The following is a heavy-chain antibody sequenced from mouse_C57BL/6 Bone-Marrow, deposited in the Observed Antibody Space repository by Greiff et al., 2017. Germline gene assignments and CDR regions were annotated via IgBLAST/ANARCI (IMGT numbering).Heavy chain of an antibody. J-gene: IGHJ2*01. CDR1: GYTFTGYW. CDR3: ASSVDGYFLDY. V-gene: IGHV1-9*01. CDR2: ILPGSGST. Sequence: VQLQQSGAELMKPGASVKLSCKATGYTFTGYWIEWVKQRPGHGLEWIGEILPGSGSTNYNEKFKGKATLTADKSSNTAYVQLSSLTTEDSSIYYCASSVDGYFLDYWGQGTALTVSA. D-gene: IGHD2-3*01.